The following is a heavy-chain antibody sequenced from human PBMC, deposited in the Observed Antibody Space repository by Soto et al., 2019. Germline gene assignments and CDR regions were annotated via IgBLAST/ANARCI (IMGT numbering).Heavy chain of an antibody. J-gene: IGHJ4*02. V-gene: IGHV3-30*18. CDR2: ISNGGSNK. Sequence: QVQVLEAGGGVVQPGRSLRLSCVASGFTFSNYGMHWVRQAPGKGLEWVAVISNGGSNKYYADSVKGRFTISRDNSKNTLYLQMNSLRAEDTAVYYCVKDLWFGESLKYYFDYWGQGILVTVSS. CDR1: GFTFSNYG. CDR3: VKDLWFGESLKYYFDY. D-gene: IGHD3-10*01.